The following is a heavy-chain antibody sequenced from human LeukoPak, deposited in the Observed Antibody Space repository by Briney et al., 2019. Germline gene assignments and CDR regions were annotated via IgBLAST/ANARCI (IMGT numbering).Heavy chain of an antibody. CDR3: AKDRGYYYDSSGYSENDY. D-gene: IGHD3-22*01. J-gene: IGHJ4*02. Sequence: GGSLRLSCAASGVTFSSYGRHWVRQAPGQGLEWVAFIRYDGSNKYYADSVRGRFTISRDNSKNTLYLQTHSLRAEDTAVYYCAKDRGYYYDSSGYSENDYWGQGTLVTVSS. CDR2: IRYDGSNK. V-gene: IGHV3-30*02. CDR1: GVTFSSYG.